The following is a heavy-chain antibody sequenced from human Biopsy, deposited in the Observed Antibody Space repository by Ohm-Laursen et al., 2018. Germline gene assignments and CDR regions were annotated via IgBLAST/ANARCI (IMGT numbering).Heavy chain of an antibody. CDR3: ARHDRSGYWGLDY. J-gene: IGHJ4*02. Sequence: GTLSLTRSVSGGSLNNHYWSWIRQSPGKGLEWLAYIYSSGRTNYNPSLKSRIIVSVDTSKNQLSLKVTSVTATDTAMYYCARHDRSGYWGLDYWGQGALVTVSA. V-gene: IGHV4-4*08. D-gene: IGHD3-22*01. CDR1: GGSLNNHY. CDR2: IYSSGRT.